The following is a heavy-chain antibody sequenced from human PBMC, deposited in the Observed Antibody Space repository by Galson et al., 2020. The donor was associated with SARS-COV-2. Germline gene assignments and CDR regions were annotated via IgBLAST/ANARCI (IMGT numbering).Heavy chain of an antibody. CDR1: GDSISGNY. V-gene: IGHV4-59*13. CDR3: ARGYFNILTGFYIDS. Sequence: SETLSLTCSVSGDSISGNYWSWIRQPPGRALELIGRIYNSGTTNYNPSLKRRVTISLDMSQRQISLKLSSVTAADTAVYYCARGYFNILTGFYIDSWGQGTLVTVSS. CDR2: IYNSGTT. J-gene: IGHJ5*01. D-gene: IGHD3-9*01.